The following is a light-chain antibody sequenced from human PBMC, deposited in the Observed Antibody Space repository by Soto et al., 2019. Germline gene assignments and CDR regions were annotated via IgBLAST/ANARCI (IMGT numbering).Light chain of an antibody. Sequence: EIVLTQSPATLSVPPGETATLSCRASQSVNNYLAWYQQKPGQAPRLLMYDPSNRATGIPARFSGSGSGTDFTLTISSLEPEDFAVYYCQQRSIRPVTLGQGTKV. CDR3: QQRSIRPVT. CDR1: QSVNNY. V-gene: IGKV3-11*01. J-gene: IGKJ1*01. CDR2: DPS.